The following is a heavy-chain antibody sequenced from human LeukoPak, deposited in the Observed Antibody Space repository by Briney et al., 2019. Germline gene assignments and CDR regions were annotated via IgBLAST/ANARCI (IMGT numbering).Heavy chain of an antibody. Sequence: GGSLRLSCAASGFTFDDYGMSWVRKAPGKGLEWVSGINWNGGSTGYADSVKGRITISRDNAKNSLYLQMNSLRAEDTALYYCARGGITIFGVVIHFDYWGQGTLVTVSS. CDR2: INWNGGST. J-gene: IGHJ4*02. D-gene: IGHD3-3*01. CDR3: ARGGITIFGVVIHFDY. CDR1: GFTFDDYG. V-gene: IGHV3-20*04.